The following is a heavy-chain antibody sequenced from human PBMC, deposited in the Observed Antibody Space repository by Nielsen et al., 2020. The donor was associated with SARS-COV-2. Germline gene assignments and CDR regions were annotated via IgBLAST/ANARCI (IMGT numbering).Heavy chain of an antibody. CDR2: FDPEDGET. CDR3: ATAPGIAAATTGWFDP. J-gene: IGHJ5*02. Sequence: ASVKVSCKVSGYTLTELSMHWVRQAPGKGLEWMGGFDPEDGETIYAQKFQGRVTMTEDTSTDTAYMELSSLRFEDTAVYYCATAPGIAAATTGWFDPWGQGTLVTVSS. V-gene: IGHV1-24*01. CDR1: GYTLTELS. D-gene: IGHD6-13*01.